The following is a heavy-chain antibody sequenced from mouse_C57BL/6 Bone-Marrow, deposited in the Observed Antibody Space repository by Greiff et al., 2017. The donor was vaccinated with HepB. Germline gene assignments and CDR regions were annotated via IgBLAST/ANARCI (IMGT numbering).Heavy chain of an antibody. Sequence: QVQLQQPGAELVKPGASVKLSCKASGYTFTSYWMQWVKQRPGQGLEWIGEIDPSDSYTNYNQKFKGKATLTVDTSSSTAYMQLSSLTSEDSAVYYCARSPHLHYGSSYADYWGQGTTLTVSS. J-gene: IGHJ2*01. CDR3: ARSPHLHYGSSYADY. D-gene: IGHD1-1*01. CDR2: IDPSDSYT. CDR1: GYTFTSYW. V-gene: IGHV1-50*01.